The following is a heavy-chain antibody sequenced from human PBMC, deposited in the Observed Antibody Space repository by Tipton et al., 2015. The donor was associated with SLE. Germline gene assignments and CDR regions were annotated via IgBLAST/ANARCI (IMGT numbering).Heavy chain of an antibody. J-gene: IGHJ5*02. Sequence: LRLSCAVYGGSFSGYYWSWIRQPPGKGLEWIGEINHSGSTNYKPSLKSRVTISVDTSKNQFSLKLSSVTAADTAVYYCARQSYPGLVVYAHNWFDPWGQGTLVTVSS. V-gene: IGHV4-34*01. CDR2: INHSGST. CDR1: GGSFSGYY. D-gene: IGHD2-8*02. CDR3: ARQSYPGLVVYAHNWFDP.